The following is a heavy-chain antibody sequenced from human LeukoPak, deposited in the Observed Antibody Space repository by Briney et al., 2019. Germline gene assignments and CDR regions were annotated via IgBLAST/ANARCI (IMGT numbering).Heavy chain of an antibody. CDR3: ARSPHYRPAAIRWYFDL. J-gene: IGHJ2*01. CDR2: IKQDGSER. V-gene: IGHV3-7*01. D-gene: IGHD2-2*02. Sequence: PGGSLRLSCAASGFTFSSYAMSWVRQAPGKGLEWVANIKQDGSERYYVDSVKGRFTISRDNAKNSLYLQMNSLRAEDTAVYYCARSPHYRPAAIRWYFDLWGRGTLVTVSS. CDR1: GFTFSSYA.